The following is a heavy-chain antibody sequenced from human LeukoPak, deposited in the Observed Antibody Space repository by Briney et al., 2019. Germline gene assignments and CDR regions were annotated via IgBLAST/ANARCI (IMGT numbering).Heavy chain of an antibody. CDR1: GGSFSGYY. CDR3: ASGRCNRPNDY. CDR2: IYYSGST. Sequence: SETLSLTCAVYGGSFSGYYWSWIRQPPGKGLEWIGYIYYSGSTNYNPSLKSRVTISVDTSKNQFSLKLSSVTAADTAVYYCASGRCNRPNDYWGQGTLVTVSA. V-gene: IGHV4-59*08. D-gene: IGHD2/OR15-2a*01. J-gene: IGHJ4*02.